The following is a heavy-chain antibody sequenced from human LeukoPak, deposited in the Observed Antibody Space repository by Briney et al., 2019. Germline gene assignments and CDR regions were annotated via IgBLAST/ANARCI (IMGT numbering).Heavy chain of an antibody. CDR3: ARLSTVTTSFDY. V-gene: IGHV4-39*01. CDR1: GGSISSSSYY. J-gene: IGHJ4*02. D-gene: IGHD4-11*01. CDR2: IYYSGRT. Sequence: SETLSLTCTASGGSISSSSYYWGWIRQPPGKGLEWIGSIYYSGRTYYNSSLKSRVTISVDTSKNQFSLKLSSVTAADTAVYYCARLSTVTTSFDYWGQGTLVTVSS.